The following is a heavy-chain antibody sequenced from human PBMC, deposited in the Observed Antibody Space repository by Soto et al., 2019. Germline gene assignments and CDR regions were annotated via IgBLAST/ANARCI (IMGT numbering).Heavy chain of an antibody. CDR2: ISGSGGST. D-gene: IGHD6-19*01. V-gene: IGHV3-23*01. CDR3: AKDLLHPKQQSLAVIDS. J-gene: IGHJ4*02. CDR1: GFTFSSYG. Sequence: GGSLRLSCAASGFTFSSYGMHWVRQAPGKGLEWVSAISGSGGSTYYADSVKGRFTISRDNSKNTLYLQMNSLRAEDTAVYYCAKDLLHPKQQSLAVIDSWAQGTLVPVSP.